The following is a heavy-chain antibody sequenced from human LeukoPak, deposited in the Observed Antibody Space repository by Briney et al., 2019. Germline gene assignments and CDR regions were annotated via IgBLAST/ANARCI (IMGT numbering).Heavy chain of an antibody. CDR2: INWNGGST. CDR1: GFIFDDYG. CDR3: ARRIVGATNWFDP. Sequence: GGSLRLSCAASGFIFDDYGMSWVRQAPGKGLEWVSGINWNGGSTGYADSVKGRFTISRDNAKNSLCLQMNSLRAEDTALYYCARRIVGATNWFDPWGQGTLVTVSS. J-gene: IGHJ5*02. V-gene: IGHV3-20*04. D-gene: IGHD1-26*01.